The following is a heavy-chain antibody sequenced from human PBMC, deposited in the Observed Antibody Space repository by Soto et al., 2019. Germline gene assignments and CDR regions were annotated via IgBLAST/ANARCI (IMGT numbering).Heavy chain of an antibody. D-gene: IGHD2-8*01. V-gene: IGHV4-4*07. CDR2: VYTSGST. CDR1: GDSISSYS. J-gene: IGHJ4*02. Sequence: SETLCLTCAVSGDSISSYSGSWIRQPAGKGLEWIGRVYTSGSTNYNPSLKSRVSMSVDTSKNSVFLQMNNLRADDTAVYYCARDLRFSSTNYFDFWGRGTLVTVS. CDR3: ARDLRFSSTNYFDF.